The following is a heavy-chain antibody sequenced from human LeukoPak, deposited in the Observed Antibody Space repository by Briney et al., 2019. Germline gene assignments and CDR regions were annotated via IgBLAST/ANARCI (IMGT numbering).Heavy chain of an antibody. Sequence: GASVKVSCKASGYTFTSYDINWVRQAPGQGLEWMGGIIPIFGTANYAQKFQGRVTITTDESTSTAYMELSSLRSEDTAVYYCARDAVAGTWGAFDIWGQGTMVTVSS. CDR3: ARDAVAGTWGAFDI. V-gene: IGHV1-69*05. J-gene: IGHJ3*02. CDR2: IIPIFGTA. CDR1: GYTFTSYD. D-gene: IGHD6-19*01.